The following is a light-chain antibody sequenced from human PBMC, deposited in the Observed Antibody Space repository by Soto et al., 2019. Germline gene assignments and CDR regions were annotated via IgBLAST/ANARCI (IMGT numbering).Light chain of an antibody. J-gene: IGKJ1*01. V-gene: IGKV3-15*01. Sequence: EIVMTQSPATLSVSPGERATLSCRASQSVSNNLAWYQQKPGQAPRLLIYGAFTRPTGIPAKFSGSGSGTEFTLTISSLQSEDFAVYYCQQYDDWPPWTFGQGTKVEIK. CDR3: QQYDDWPPWT. CDR1: QSVSNN. CDR2: GAF.